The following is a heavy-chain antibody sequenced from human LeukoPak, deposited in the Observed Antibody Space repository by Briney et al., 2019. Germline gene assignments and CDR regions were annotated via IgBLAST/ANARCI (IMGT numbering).Heavy chain of an antibody. V-gene: IGHV4-59*01. CDR2: IYYSGST. D-gene: IGHD3-10*01. CDR3: AGSHYGSGSPYYYYYGMDV. Sequence: SETLSLTCTVSGGSISSYYWSWIRQPPGKGLEWIGYIYYSGSTNYNPSLKSRVTISVDTSNNQFSLKLSSVTAADTAVYYCAGSHYGSGSPYYYYYGMDVWGQGTTVTVSS. J-gene: IGHJ6*02. CDR1: GGSISSYY.